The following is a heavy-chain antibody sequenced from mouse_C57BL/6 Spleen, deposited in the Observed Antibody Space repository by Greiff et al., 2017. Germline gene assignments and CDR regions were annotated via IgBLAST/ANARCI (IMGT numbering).Heavy chain of an antibody. V-gene: IGHV1-9*01. D-gene: IGHD6-1*01. J-gene: IGHJ1*03. CDR3: ARRSAHWYFDV. CDR2: IFPGSGST. Sequence: QVQLQQSGAELMKPGASVKLSCKASGYTFTGYWIEWVKQRPGQGLEWIGEIFPGSGSTNYTEKFKGKATLTADPSSSTAYMQLSSLTAEDSAIYYSARRSAHWYFDVWGTGTTVTVSS. CDR1: GYTFTGYW.